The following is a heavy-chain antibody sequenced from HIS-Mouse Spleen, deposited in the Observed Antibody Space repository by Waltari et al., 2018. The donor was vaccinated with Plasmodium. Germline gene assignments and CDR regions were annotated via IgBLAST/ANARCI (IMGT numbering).Heavy chain of an antibody. CDR1: GFTFSSYS. CDR3: AREDILTGYYNDYWYFDL. D-gene: IGHD3-9*01. CDR2: ISSSSSYI. Sequence: EVQLVESGGGLVKPGGSLRLSCAASGFTFSSYSMNWARQAPGKELVWVSSISSSSSYIYYADSVKGRFTISRDNDKNSLYLQMNSLRAEDTAVYYCAREDILTGYYNDYWYFDLWGRGTLVTVSS. J-gene: IGHJ2*01. V-gene: IGHV3-21*01.